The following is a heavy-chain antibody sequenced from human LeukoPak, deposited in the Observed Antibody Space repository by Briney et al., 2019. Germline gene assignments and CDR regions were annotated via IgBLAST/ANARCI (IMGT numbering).Heavy chain of an antibody. J-gene: IGHJ6*03. V-gene: IGHV1-46*01. D-gene: IGHD4-11*01. CDR1: GYTFTSYY. CDR2: INPSSGST. Sequence: GASVKVSCKASGYTFTSYYMHWVRQAPGQGLEWMGIINPSSGSTRYAQKLQGRVTMTRDTSTSTVYMELSSLRSEDTAVYYCARGMGLQGRYYYMDVWAKGPRSPSP. CDR3: ARGMGLQGRYYYMDV.